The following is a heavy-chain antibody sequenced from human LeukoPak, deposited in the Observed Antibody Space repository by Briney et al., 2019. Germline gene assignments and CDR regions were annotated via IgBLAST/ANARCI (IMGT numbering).Heavy chain of an antibody. Sequence: SETLSLTCADSGGSISSGGYSWSWLRQPPGKGLEWIGYIYHSGSTYYNPSLKSRVTISVDRSKNQFSLKLSSVTAADTAVYYCARGGGYRGGNWFDPWGQGTLVTVSS. CDR1: GGSISSGGYS. V-gene: IGHV4-30-2*01. CDR2: IYHSGST. CDR3: ARGGGYRGGNWFDP. J-gene: IGHJ5*02. D-gene: IGHD5-24*01.